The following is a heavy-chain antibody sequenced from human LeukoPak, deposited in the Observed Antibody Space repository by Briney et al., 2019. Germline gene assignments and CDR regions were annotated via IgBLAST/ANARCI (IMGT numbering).Heavy chain of an antibody. CDR2: VSGTAKNT. Sequence: GGSLRLSCTASGFTFDNYAMSWVRQAPGQGLEWVSAVSGTAKNTYYADSVKGRFTTSRGNSNNTVYLQMKSLRAEDTAVYYCAKSHRGGLRFMVGFFYMDVWGSGTTVAVSS. V-gene: IGHV3-23*01. J-gene: IGHJ6*03. CDR1: GFTFDNYA. CDR3: AKSHRGGLRFMVGFFYMDV. D-gene: IGHD3-3*01.